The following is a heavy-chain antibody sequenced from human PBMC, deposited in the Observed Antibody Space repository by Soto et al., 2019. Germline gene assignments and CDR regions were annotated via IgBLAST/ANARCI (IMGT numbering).Heavy chain of an antibody. CDR2: MSGSISTI. V-gene: IGHV3-48*02. CDR1: GFSFSIHS. D-gene: IGHD6-19*01. Sequence: GGSLRLSCVASGFSFSIHSMNWVRHAPGKGLEWISYMSGSISTIYYADSVKGRFTISRDNAKNSLYLQMNSLRHEDTAVYYCARDPIELAGTFDYWGQGTLVTVSS. CDR3: ARDPIELAGTFDY. J-gene: IGHJ4*02.